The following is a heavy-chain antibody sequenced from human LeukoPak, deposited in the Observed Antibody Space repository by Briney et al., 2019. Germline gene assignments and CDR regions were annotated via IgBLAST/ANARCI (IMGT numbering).Heavy chain of an antibody. CDR1: GFTFRGYG. J-gene: IGHJ6*03. CDR2: IWYDGSNK. V-gene: IGHV3-33*01. D-gene: IGHD3-16*01. Sequence: GGSLRLSCAASGFTFRGYGMHWVRQAPGKGLEWVAVIWYDGSNKYYADSVKGRFTISRDNSKNTLYLQMNSLRAEDTAVYYCAREISLWQTYYYYYMDVWGKGTTVTVSS. CDR3: AREISLWQTYYYYYMDV.